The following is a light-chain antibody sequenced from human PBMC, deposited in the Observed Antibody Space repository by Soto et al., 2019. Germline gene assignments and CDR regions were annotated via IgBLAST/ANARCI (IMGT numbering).Light chain of an antibody. Sequence: LVLTQSPGTLSLSPGERATLSCRASQSVSSTYMAWYQQRPGQAPRLLIYGASSRATGIPDRFSGSGSGTDFTLTISRLEPEDFAVYFCQQYGRAPPFTFGQGTKVEIK. J-gene: IGKJ2*01. CDR3: QQYGRAPPFT. V-gene: IGKV3-20*01. CDR2: GAS. CDR1: QSVSSTY.